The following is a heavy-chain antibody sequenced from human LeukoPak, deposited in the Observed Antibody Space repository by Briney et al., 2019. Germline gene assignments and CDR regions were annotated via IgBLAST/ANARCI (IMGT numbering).Heavy chain of an antibody. CDR2: INAGNGNA. D-gene: IGHD6-13*01. V-gene: IGHV1-3*01. CDR1: GYTFTTYA. Sequence: ASAKVSCKASGYTFTTYAMHWVRRAPGQRLEWMGWINAGNGNAKYSQQFLGRVTITRDTSARTAYMELSSLRSEDTAVYYGEINLKYRCSSWNLWGQGTLVTVSS. CDR3: EINLKYRCSSWNL. J-gene: IGHJ5*02.